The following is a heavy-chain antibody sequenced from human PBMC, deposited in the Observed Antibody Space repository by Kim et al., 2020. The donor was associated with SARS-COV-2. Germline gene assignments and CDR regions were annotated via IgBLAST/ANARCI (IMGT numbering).Heavy chain of an antibody. Sequence: ASVKVSCKASGYTFTSYYMHWVRQAPGQGLEWMGIINPSGGSTSYAQKFQGRVTMTRDTSTSTVYMELSSLRSEDTAVYYCARVRGDYYGSGSLDYRGQGTLVTVSS. V-gene: IGHV1-46*01. CDR3: ARVRGDYYGSGSLDY. J-gene: IGHJ4*02. D-gene: IGHD3-10*01. CDR2: INPSGGST. CDR1: GYTFTSYY.